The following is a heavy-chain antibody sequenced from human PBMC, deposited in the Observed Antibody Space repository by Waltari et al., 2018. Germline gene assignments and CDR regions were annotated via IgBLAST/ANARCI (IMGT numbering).Heavy chain of an antibody. CDR2: INPNSGGK. Sequence: QVQLVQSGAEVKKPGASVKVSCKASGYTFTGYYMHWVRQAPGQGLEWMGLINPNSGGKNYAQKFQGRVTMTMDTSISTAYMELSRLRSDDTAVYYCARAPPYGSGSYLHRRDAYWGQGTLVTVSS. CDR3: ARAPPYGSGSYLHRRDAY. V-gene: IGHV1-2*06. D-gene: IGHD3-10*01. J-gene: IGHJ4*02. CDR1: GYTFTGYY.